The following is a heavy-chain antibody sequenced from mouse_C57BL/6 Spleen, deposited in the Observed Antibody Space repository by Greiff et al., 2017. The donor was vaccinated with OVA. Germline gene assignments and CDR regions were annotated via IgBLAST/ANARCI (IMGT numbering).Heavy chain of an antibody. CDR2: IHPNSGST. J-gene: IGHJ2*01. CDR3: ARSVIYYGYDGNYFDY. V-gene: IGHV1-64*01. CDR1: GYTFTSYW. D-gene: IGHD2-2*01. Sequence: QVQLKQPGAELVKPGASVKLSCKASGYTFTSYWMHWVKQRPGQGLEWIGMIHPNSGSTNYNEKFKSKATLTVDKSSSTAYMQLSSLTSEDSAVYYCARSVIYYGYDGNYFDYWGQGTTLTVSS.